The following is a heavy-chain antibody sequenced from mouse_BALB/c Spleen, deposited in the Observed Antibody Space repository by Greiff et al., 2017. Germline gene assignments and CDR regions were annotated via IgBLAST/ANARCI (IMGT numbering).Heavy chain of an antibody. V-gene: IGHV1-9*01. CDR3: ATRQENYVWYFDV. J-gene: IGHJ1*01. CDR2: ILPGSGST. D-gene: IGHD1-1*01. Sequence: QVQLQQSGAELMKPGASVKISCKATGYTFSSYWIEWVKQRPGHGLEWIGEILPGSGSTNYNEKFKGKATFTADTSSNTAYMQLSSLTSEDSAVYYCATRQENYVWYFDVWGAGTTVTVSS. CDR1: GYTFSSYW.